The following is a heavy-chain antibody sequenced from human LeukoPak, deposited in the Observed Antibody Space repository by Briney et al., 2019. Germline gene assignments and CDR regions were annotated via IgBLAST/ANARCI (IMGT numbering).Heavy chain of an antibody. CDR1: GGSFSGYY. J-gene: IGHJ5*02. D-gene: IGHD3-9*01. CDR2: INHSGST. V-gene: IGHV4-34*01. CDR3: ARRVLTRKWFDP. Sequence: SETLSLTCAAYGGSFSGYYWSWIRQPPGKGLEWIGEINHSGSTNYNPSLKSRVTISVDTSKNQFSLELSSVTAVDTAVYYCARRVLTRKWFDPWGQGTLVTVSS.